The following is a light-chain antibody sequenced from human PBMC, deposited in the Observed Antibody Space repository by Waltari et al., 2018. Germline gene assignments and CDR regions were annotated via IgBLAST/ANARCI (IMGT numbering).Light chain of an antibody. CDR1: LSVSSY. V-gene: IGKV3-11*01. J-gene: IGKJ2*03. CDR2: GAS. CDR3: YQHSSGYS. Sequence: PGERATLSCRASLSVSSYLAWYQQKPGQAPRLLIYGASSRATGIPDRFSGSGSGTDFTLTISSLEPEDVGVYHCYQHSSGYSFGQGTKVEIK.